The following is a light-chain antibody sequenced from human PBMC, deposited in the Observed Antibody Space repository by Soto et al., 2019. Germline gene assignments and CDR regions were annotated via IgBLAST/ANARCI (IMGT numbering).Light chain of an antibody. Sequence: QSVLTQPASVSGSPGQSIAISCTRTSSDVGGYNSVSWYQQHPGKAPKLMIYNVSNRPSGVSDRFSGSKSGNTASLTISGLQAEDEADYYCRSYTSSNTYVFGTGNKVTVL. V-gene: IGLV2-14*03. CDR2: NVS. CDR3: RSYTSSNTYV. J-gene: IGLJ1*01. CDR1: SSDVGGYNS.